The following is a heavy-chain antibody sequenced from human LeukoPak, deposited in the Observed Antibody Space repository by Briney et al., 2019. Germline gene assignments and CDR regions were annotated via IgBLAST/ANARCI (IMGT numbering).Heavy chain of an antibody. CDR1: GFTFSDYS. CDR2: IGTSSSII. J-gene: IGHJ4*02. Sequence: GGSLRLSCAASGFTFSDYSMNWVRQAPGKGLEWVSYIGTSSSIIYYADSVKGRFTISRDNAKNSLYLQMNSLRDEDTAVYYCARHDYGGNSGDYWGQGTLVTVSS. D-gene: IGHD4-23*01. V-gene: IGHV3-48*02. CDR3: ARHDYGGNSGDY.